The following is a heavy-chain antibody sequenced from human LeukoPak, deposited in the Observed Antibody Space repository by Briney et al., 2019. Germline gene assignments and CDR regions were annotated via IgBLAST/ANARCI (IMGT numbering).Heavy chain of an antibody. CDR2: ISSSYSPI. D-gene: IGHD6-19*01. Sequence: GGSLRLSCAASGFTFSSYSTNWVRQAPGKGLEWVSYISSSYSPIYYADSVRGRFTISRDNAKNLVYLHMNSLRAEDTAVYYCARGLAVADYWGGDYWGQGKLVTVSS. V-gene: IGHV3-48*01. J-gene: IGHJ4*02. CDR1: GFTFSSYS. CDR3: ARGLAVADYWGGDY.